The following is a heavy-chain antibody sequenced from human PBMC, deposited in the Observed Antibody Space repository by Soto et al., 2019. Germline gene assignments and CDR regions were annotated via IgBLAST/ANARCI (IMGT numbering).Heavy chain of an antibody. Sequence: SETLSLTCAAYGGSFRCYYWSWIRQPPGKGLEWIGEINHSGSTNYNPSLKSRVTISVDTSKNQFSLKLSSVTAADTAVYYCARGKNYYDSSGYKGEYFDYWGQGTLVTVSS. J-gene: IGHJ4*02. D-gene: IGHD3-22*01. V-gene: IGHV4-34*01. CDR1: GGSFRCYY. CDR2: INHSGST. CDR3: ARGKNYYDSSGYKGEYFDY.